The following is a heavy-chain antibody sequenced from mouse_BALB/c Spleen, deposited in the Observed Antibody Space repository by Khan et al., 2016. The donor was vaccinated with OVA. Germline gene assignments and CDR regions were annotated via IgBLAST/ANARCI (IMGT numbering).Heavy chain of an antibody. CDR1: GYTFTSYW. CDR2: IYPGDGDT. D-gene: IGHD2-14*01. V-gene: IGHV1-87*01. CDR3: ANYRYDYFDY. J-gene: IGHJ2*01. Sequence: QVQLQQSGAELARPGASVKLSCKASGYTFTSYWMQWVRQRPGQGLEWIGTIYPGDGDTRYTQKFKGKATLTAEKSSSTAYMQLSSLTSEDSAVYYCANYRYDYFDYWGQGTTLTVSS.